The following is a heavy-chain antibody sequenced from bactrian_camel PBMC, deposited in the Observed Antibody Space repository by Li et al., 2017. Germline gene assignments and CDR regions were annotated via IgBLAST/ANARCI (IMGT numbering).Heavy chain of an antibody. V-gene: IGHV3S1*01. J-gene: IGHJ4*01. CDR1: GFTFSNYW. D-gene: IGHD1*01. CDR2: INSGGGVT. Sequence: HVQLVESGGDAVQPGESLRLSCSSSGFTFSNYWMYWVRQAPGKGLEWVSAINSGGGVTYYADSVKGRFTISRDNAKNTVYLQMDSLKSEDTALYYCATSGMDWVLGFAHWGQGTQVTVS. CDR3: ATSGMDWVLGFAH.